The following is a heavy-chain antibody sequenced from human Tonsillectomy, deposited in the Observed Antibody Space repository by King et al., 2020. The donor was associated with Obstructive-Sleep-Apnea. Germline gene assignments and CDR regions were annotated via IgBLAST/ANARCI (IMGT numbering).Heavy chain of an antibody. D-gene: IGHD1-26*01. CDR2: ISYNSGNM. J-gene: IGHJ4*02. Sequence: VQLVESGGGLVQPGRSLRLSCAASGFTFDDYAMYWVRQAPGKGLEWVSGISYNSGNMGYAAFGKGRFTIARDKAKNSLYLQMNSLRAEDTALYYCAKDKEVGVSRRAAGGFDYWGQGTLVTVSS. CDR1: GFTFDDYA. CDR3: AKDKEVGVSRRAAGGFDY. V-gene: IGHV3-9*01.